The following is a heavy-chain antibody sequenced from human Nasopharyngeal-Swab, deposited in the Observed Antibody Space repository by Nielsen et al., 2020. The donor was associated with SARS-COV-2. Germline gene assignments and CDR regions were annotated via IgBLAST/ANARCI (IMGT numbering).Heavy chain of an antibody. Sequence: GGFLRLSCAASGFTFSSYAMHWVRQAPGKGLEWVAVISYDGSNKYYADSVKGRFTISRDNSKNTLYLQMNSLRAEDTAVYYCARNEAGSGSYWGFDYWGQGTLVTVSS. J-gene: IGHJ4*02. CDR3: ARNEAGSGSYWGFDY. CDR2: ISYDGSNK. CDR1: GFTFSSYA. V-gene: IGHV3-30-3*01. D-gene: IGHD3-10*01.